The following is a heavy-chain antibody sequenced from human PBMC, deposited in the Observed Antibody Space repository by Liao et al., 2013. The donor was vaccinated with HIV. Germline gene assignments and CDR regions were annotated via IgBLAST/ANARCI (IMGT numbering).Heavy chain of an antibody. J-gene: IGHJ3*02. V-gene: IGHV4-59*08. CDR3: ARVQGPELTGEYAYAFDI. D-gene: IGHD7-27*01. Sequence: QVQLQESGPGLVKPSETLSLTCTVSGGSIRSYYWIWIRQPPGKRLEWIGYVYYTGSTNYNPSLKSRVTISVDTSKNQFSLKLSSVTAADTAVYYCARVQGPELTGEYAYAFDIWGQGTMVTVSS. CDR2: VYYTGST. CDR1: GGSIRSYY.